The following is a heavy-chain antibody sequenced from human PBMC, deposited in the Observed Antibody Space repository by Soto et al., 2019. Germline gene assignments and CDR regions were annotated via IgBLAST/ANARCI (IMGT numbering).Heavy chain of an antibody. Sequence: ASVKVSCKASGYTFTGYYMHWVRQAPGQGLEWMGGINPNSVGTNYAQKFQGWVTMTRDPSISTAYMELSRLRSDDTAVYYCARYGSGSYYKAAFDIWGQGTMVTVSS. CDR1: GYTFTGYY. CDR3: ARYGSGSYYKAAFDI. D-gene: IGHD3-10*01. V-gene: IGHV1-2*04. J-gene: IGHJ3*02. CDR2: INPNSVGT.